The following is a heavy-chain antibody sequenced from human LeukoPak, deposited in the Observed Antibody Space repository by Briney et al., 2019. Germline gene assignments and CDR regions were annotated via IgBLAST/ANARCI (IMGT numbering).Heavy chain of an antibody. CDR2: ISSSSSYI. CDR1: GFTFSSYS. J-gene: IGHJ4*02. V-gene: IGHV3-21*01. D-gene: IGHD5-24*01. Sequence: PGGSLRLSCAASGFTFSSYSMNWVRQAPGKGLGWVSSISSSSSYIYYADSVKGRFTISRDNAKNSLYLQMNSLRAEDTAVYYCAREEGGDGYNYYWGQGTLVTVSS. CDR3: AREEGGDGYNYY.